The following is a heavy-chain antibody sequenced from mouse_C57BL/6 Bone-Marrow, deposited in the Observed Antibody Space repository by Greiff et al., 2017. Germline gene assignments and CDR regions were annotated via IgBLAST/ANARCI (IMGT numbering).Heavy chain of an antibody. D-gene: IGHD4-1*01. CDR1: GYSITSGYY. Sequence: EVKLMESGPGLVKPSQSLSLTCSVTGYSITSGYYWNWIRQFPGNKLEWMGYISYDGSNNYNPSLKNRISITRDTSKNQFFLKLNSVTTEDTATYYCARAPTNWVFAYWGQGTLVTVSA. V-gene: IGHV3-6*01. CDR2: ISYDGSN. CDR3: ARAPTNWVFAY. J-gene: IGHJ3*01.